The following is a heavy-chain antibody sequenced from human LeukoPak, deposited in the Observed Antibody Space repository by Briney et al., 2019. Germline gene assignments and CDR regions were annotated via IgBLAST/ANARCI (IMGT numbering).Heavy chain of an antibody. D-gene: IGHD2-21*02. CDR1: GGSISSGSYY. CDR2: IYHSGST. Sequence: PSETLSLTCTVSGGSISSGSYYWSWIRQPPGKGLEWIGYIYHSGSTYYNPSLKSRVTISVDRSKNQFSLKLSSVTAADTAVYYCASNCGGDCPSGVDYWGQGTLVTVSS. V-gene: IGHV4-30-2*01. CDR3: ASNCGGDCPSGVDY. J-gene: IGHJ4*02.